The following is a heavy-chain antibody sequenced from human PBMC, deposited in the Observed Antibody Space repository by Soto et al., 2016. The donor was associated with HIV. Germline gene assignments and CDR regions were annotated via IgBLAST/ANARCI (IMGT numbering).Heavy chain of an antibody. Sequence: QVQLQESGPGLVKPSQTLSLTCTVSGGSITTGGYYWTWIRQLPSKGLEWIGYIYYTGTTSYNPSLRSRLTILVDTSKNQFSLKLNSVTAADTAVYFCARAGYGDSILPYWYFDLWGLAPWSLSPQ. CDR3: ARAGYGDSILPYWYFDL. J-gene: IGHJ2*01. CDR1: GGSITTGGYY. CDR2: IYYTGTT. D-gene: IGHD4-17*01. V-gene: IGHV4-31*03.